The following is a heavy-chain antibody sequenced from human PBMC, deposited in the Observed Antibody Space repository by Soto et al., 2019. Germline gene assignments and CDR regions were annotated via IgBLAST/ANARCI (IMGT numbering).Heavy chain of an antibody. J-gene: IGHJ4*01. CDR2: IRNDIYDETT. CDR1: GVSFGDYA. Sequence: GGSLGLSCTASGVSFGDYAINWVRQVPGKGLEWLGFIRNDIYDETTEYAASVKGRIIISRDDSKSMAYLQMDSLKTEDTGVYYCTRGRDGYTPYYFLYWGQGALVTVSS. CDR3: TRGRDGYTPYYFLY. D-gene: IGHD5-12*01. V-gene: IGHV3-49*04.